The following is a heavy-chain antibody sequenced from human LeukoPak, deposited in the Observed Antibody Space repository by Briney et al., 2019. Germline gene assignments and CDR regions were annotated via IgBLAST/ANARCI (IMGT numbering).Heavy chain of an antibody. V-gene: IGHV1-46*01. Sequence: ASVKVSCKASGYTFTSYYMHWVRQAPGQGLEWMGIINPSGCSTSYAQKFQGRVTMTRDMSTSTAYMDLSSLTSDDTAVYYCARALQSLVPYYFAYWGQGPLVTVPS. J-gene: IGHJ4*02. CDR1: GYTFTSYY. CDR3: ARALQSLVPYYFAY. D-gene: IGHD6-19*01. CDR2: INPSGCST.